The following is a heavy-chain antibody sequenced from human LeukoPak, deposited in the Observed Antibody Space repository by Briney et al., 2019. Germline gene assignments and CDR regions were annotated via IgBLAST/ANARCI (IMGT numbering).Heavy chain of an antibody. Sequence: SVKVSCKASGGTFSSYAISWVRQAPGQGLEWMGGIIPIFGTANYAQKFQGRVTITADESTSTAYMELSSLRSEDTAVYYCAGMVRGVITPFDPWGQGTLVTVSS. CDR2: IIPIFGTA. CDR1: GGTFSSYA. J-gene: IGHJ5*02. V-gene: IGHV1-69*13. D-gene: IGHD3-10*01. CDR3: AGMVRGVITPFDP.